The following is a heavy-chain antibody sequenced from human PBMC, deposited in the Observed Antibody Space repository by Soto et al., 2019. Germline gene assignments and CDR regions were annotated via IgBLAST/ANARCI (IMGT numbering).Heavy chain of an antibody. Sequence: EVQLLESGGGLVQPGGSLRLSCAASGFTFSNYAMSWVRQAPGKGLEWVSAISGGGGSAYYADSVKGRFTISRDNSKNTLYLQMSSLRAEDTARYYCATDLRRASRPGGHYFDYWGQGTLVTVST. J-gene: IGHJ4*02. CDR2: ISGGGGSA. CDR3: ATDLRRASRPGGHYFDY. D-gene: IGHD6-6*01. V-gene: IGHV3-23*01. CDR1: GFTFSNYA.